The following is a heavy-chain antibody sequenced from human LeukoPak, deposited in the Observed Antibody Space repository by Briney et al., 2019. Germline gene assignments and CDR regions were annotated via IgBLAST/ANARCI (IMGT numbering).Heavy chain of an antibody. Sequence: GGSLRLSCAASGFTFSSYWMHWVRQVPGKGLVWVSRINSDGSSTTYADSVKGRFTISRDNAKNTLYLEMNSLRAVDTAVYYCARGAGWYCGGGSCYAFYFDYWGQGNLVTVSS. CDR3: ARGAGWYCGGGSCYAFYFDY. V-gene: IGHV3-74*01. D-gene: IGHD2-15*01. CDR1: GFTFSSYW. J-gene: IGHJ4*02. CDR2: INSDGSST.